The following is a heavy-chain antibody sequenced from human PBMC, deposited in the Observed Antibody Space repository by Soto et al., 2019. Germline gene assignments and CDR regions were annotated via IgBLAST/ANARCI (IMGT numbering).Heavy chain of an antibody. J-gene: IGHJ6*02. D-gene: IGHD3-22*01. Sequence: GASVKVSCKASGFTFTSSAMQWVRQARGQRLEWIGWIVVGSGNTNYAQKFQERVTITRDMSTSTAYMELSSLRSEDTAVYYCAADPVTDYDTPPVGMDVWGQGTTVTVSS. CDR3: AADPVTDYDTPPVGMDV. V-gene: IGHV1-58*02. CDR2: IVVGSGNT. CDR1: GFTFTSSA.